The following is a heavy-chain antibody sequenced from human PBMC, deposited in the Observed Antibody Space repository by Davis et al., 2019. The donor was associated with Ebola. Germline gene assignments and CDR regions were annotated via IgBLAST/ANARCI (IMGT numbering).Heavy chain of an antibody. CDR3: ARDHCRCGSCYSLPGY. V-gene: IGHV3-74*01. J-gene: IGHJ4*02. CDR1: GYTFSSFW. CDR2: VNVDGSTI. Sequence: HTGGSLRLSCKGSGYTFSSFWMNWVRQAPGKGLEWVSRVNVDGSTINYADSVKGRFTIPRDNAKNSLYLQMNSLRAEDTAVYYCARDHCRCGSCYSLPGYWGQGTLVTVSS. D-gene: IGHD2-15*01.